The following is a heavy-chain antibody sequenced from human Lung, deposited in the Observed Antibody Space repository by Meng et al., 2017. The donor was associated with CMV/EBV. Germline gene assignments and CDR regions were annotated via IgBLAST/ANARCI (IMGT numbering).Heavy chain of an antibody. J-gene: IGHJ6*02. D-gene: IGHD6-6*01. V-gene: IGHV3-11*04. CDR1: GFSFSDYY. Sequence: GGSXRLXXAASGFSFSDYYMSWIRQAPGKGLEWVSYISSTGSSIYYADSVKGRFTISRDNAKNSLYLQMNSLRAEDTAMYYCARDPRPGAYYFGMDVWGQGXTVTVSS. CDR2: ISSTGSSI. CDR3: ARDPRPGAYYFGMDV.